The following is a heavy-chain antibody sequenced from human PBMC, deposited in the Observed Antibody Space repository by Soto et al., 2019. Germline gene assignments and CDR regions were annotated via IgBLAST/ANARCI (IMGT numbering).Heavy chain of an antibody. CDR1: GFTFSSYA. J-gene: IGHJ3*02. CDR2: ISYDGSNK. Sequence: QVQLVESGGGVVQPGRSLRLSCAASGFTFSSYAMHWVRQAPGKGLEWVAVISYDGSNKYYADSVKGRFTISRDNSKNTLYLQMNSLKAEDTAVYYCAREILPMATITGDAFDIWGQGTMVTVSS. CDR3: AREILPMATITGDAFDI. D-gene: IGHD4-4*01. V-gene: IGHV3-30-3*01.